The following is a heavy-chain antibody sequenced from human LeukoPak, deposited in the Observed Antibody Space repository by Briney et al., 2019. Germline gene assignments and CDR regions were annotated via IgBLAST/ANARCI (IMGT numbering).Heavy chain of an antibody. CDR3: ARYSGTKRDFDY. D-gene: IGHD5-12*01. CDR2: IYYSGIT. J-gene: IGHJ4*02. CDR1: GGSISNDGYY. Sequence: SQTLSLTCTVSGGSISNDGYYWSWIRQHPGKGLEWIGYIYYSGITYYNLSLKSRVTISVDTSKNQFSLKLSSVTAADTALYYCARYSGTKRDFDYWGQGTLVTVSS. V-gene: IGHV4-31*03.